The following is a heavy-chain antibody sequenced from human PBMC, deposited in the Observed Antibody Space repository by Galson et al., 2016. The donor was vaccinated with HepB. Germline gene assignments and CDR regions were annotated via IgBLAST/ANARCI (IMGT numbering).Heavy chain of an antibody. CDR3: ARESSSGLYVGRYGMDV. D-gene: IGHD6-19*01. Sequence: SVKVSCKASGGTFSSYAFSWVRQAPGQGLEWVAGIIPIFGIPNYAQKFQGRVTLTADESTSTVYMELSTLRSDDSAVYYCARESSSGLYVGRYGMDVWGQGTTVIVS. CDR2: IIPIFGIP. CDR1: GGTFSSYA. V-gene: IGHV1-69*13. J-gene: IGHJ6*02.